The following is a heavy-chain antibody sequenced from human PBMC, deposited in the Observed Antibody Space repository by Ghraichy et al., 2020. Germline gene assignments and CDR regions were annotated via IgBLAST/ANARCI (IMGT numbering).Heavy chain of an antibody. J-gene: IGHJ5*02. CDR1: GGSISSGDYY. CDR3: ARGAWNWNPLGWFDP. V-gene: IGHV4-30-4*01. D-gene: IGHD1-1*01. CDR2: IYYSGST. Sequence: SETLSLTCTVSGGSISSGDYYWSWIRQPPGKGLEWIGYIYYSGSTYYNPSLKSRVTISVDTSKNQFSLKLSSVTAADTAVYYCARGAWNWNPLGWFDPWGQGTLVTVSS.